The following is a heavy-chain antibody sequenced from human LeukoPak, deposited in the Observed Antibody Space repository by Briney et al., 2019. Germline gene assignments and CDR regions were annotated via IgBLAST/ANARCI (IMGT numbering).Heavy chain of an antibody. CDR1: GFTFDDYA. J-gene: IGHJ4*02. D-gene: IGHD3-22*01. CDR2: ISWNSGSI. CDR3: ARDLADSSGYYYIFDY. Sequence: GRSLRLSYAASGFTFDDYAMHWVRQAPGKGLEWVSGISWNSGSIGYADSVKGRFTFSRDNAKNSLYLQMNSLRAEDTAVYYCARDLADSSGYYYIFDYWGQGTLVTVSS. V-gene: IGHV3-9*01.